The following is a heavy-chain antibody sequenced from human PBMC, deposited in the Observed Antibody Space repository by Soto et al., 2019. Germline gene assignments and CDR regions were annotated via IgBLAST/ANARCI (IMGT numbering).Heavy chain of an antibody. CDR3: ARVEVTMVRGGSFDP. V-gene: IGHV3-21*01. CDR1: GFTFSSYS. CDR2: ISSSSSYI. J-gene: IGHJ5*02. D-gene: IGHD3-10*01. Sequence: PGGSLRLSCAASGFTFSSYSMNWVRQAPGKGLEWVSSISSSSSYIYYADSVKGRFTISRDNAKNSLYLQMNSLRAEDTAVYYCARVEVTMVRGGSFDPWGQGTLVTVSS.